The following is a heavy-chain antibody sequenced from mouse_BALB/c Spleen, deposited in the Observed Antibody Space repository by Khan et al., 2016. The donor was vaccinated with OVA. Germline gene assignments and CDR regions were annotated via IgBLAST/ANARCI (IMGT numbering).Heavy chain of an antibody. Sequence: QVQLQQSGAELASPGASVKMSCKASGYTFTSYTIHWVKQRPGQGLEWIGYINHSSGYSNYNHKFKDKVTLSADTSSSTAYMQLSSLNSEATADYYCAIVGPYHDNYGSWFAYWGQGTLVTVSA. V-gene: IGHV1-4*01. D-gene: IGHD2-10*01. CDR3: AIVGPYHDNYGSWFAY. CDR2: INHSSGYS. J-gene: IGHJ3*01. CDR1: GYTFTSYT.